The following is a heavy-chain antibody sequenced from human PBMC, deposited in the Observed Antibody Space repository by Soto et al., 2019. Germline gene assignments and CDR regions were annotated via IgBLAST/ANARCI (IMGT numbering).Heavy chain of an antibody. CDR2: IYHSGST. D-gene: IGHD6-19*01. V-gene: IGHV4-4*02. Sequence: QVQLQESGPGLVKPSGTLSLTCAVSGGSIGSSNWWSWVRQPPGKGLEWSGEIYHSGSTNYNPSPKSRVTRSVDKSKNQFSLKLSSVTAADTAVYYCARVRSSVWYWGGVSASGMDVWGQGTTVTVSS. CDR3: ARVRSSVWYWGGVSASGMDV. J-gene: IGHJ6*02. CDR1: GGSIGSSNW.